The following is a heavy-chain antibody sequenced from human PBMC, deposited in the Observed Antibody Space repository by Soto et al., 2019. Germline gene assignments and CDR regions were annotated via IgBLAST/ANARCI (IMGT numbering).Heavy chain of an antibody. CDR3: ARDAGEGYYYDSSGYYTDY. Sequence: GGSLRLSCAASGFTFSSYAMHWVRQAPGKGLEYVSAISSNGGSTYYANSVKGRFTISRDNSKNTLYLQMGSLRAEDMAVYYCARDAGEGYYYDSSGYYTDYWGQGTLVTVSS. D-gene: IGHD3-22*01. J-gene: IGHJ4*02. V-gene: IGHV3-64*01. CDR1: GFTFSSYA. CDR2: ISSNGGST.